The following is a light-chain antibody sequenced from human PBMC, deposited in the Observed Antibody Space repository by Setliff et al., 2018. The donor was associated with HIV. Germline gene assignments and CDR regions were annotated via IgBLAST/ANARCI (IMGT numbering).Light chain of an antibody. CDR2: GNS. Sequence: QSVLTQPPSVSGAPGQRVTISCTGSSSNIGAAYDVQWYQQLPGTAPKVLIYGNSNRPSGVPDRFSGSKSGTSASLAITGLQAEDEADYYCQSYDSSLSGHVFGTGTKVTVL. CDR3: QSYDSSLSGHV. CDR1: SSNIGAAYD. J-gene: IGLJ1*01. V-gene: IGLV1-40*01.